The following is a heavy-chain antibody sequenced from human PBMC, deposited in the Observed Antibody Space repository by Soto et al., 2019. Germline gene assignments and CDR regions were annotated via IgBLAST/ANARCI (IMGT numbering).Heavy chain of an antibody. CDR1: GYTFTSYA. CDR2: INAGNGNT. V-gene: IGHV1-3*01. Sequence: ASVKVSCKASGYTFTSYAMHWVRQTPGQRLEWMGWINAGNGNTKYSQKFQGRVTITRDTSASTAYMELSSLRSEDTAVYYCARLPHYYDSSGYYYRGAFDIWGQGTMVT. J-gene: IGHJ3*02. CDR3: ARLPHYYDSSGYYYRGAFDI. D-gene: IGHD3-22*01.